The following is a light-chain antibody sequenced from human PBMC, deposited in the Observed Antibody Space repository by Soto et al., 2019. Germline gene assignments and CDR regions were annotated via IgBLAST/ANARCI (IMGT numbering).Light chain of an antibody. CDR2: RTS. Sequence: EIVLTQSPGTLSLSPGEIATLSCRASQSVSSSYLAWYQQKPGQAPRLLIYRTSNRATGIPDRFSGSGSGTDFTLTISRLEPEDFAVYWCQQYDSSPRTFGQGTKVEIK. CDR3: QQYDSSPRT. V-gene: IGKV3-20*01. J-gene: IGKJ1*01. CDR1: QSVSSSY.